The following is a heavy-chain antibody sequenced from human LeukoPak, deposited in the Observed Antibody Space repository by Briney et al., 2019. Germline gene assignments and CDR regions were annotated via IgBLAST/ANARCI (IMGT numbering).Heavy chain of an antibody. Sequence: SETLSLTCSVSGGSVSNYYWSWIRQPPGKGLEWIVYVYYTGSTNYNPSLKSRVTMFEDKSKNQFSLRLYSVPVADTAVYYCARHFAYSSSSYFDYWGQGSLVTVSS. CDR1: GGSVSNYY. CDR2: VYYTGST. CDR3: ARHFAYSSSSYFDY. J-gene: IGHJ4*02. D-gene: IGHD6-6*01. V-gene: IGHV4-59*08.